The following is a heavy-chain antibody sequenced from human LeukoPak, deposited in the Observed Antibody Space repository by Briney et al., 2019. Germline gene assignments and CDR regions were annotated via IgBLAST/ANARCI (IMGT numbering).Heavy chain of an antibody. CDR1: GYTFTSYD. V-gene: IGHV1-8*03. J-gene: IGHJ2*01. Sequence: ASVKVSCKASGYTFTSYDINWVRQATGQGLEWMGWMNPNSGNTGYAQKFQGRVTITRNTSISTAYMELSSLRSEDTAVYYCARGGIVGTTYWYFDLWGRGTLVTVSS. CDR2: MNPNSGNT. D-gene: IGHD1-26*01. CDR3: ARGGIVGTTYWYFDL.